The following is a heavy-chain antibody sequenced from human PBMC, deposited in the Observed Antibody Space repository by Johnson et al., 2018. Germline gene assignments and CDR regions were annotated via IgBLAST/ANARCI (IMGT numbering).Heavy chain of an antibody. CDR2: ISYDGSNK. Sequence: QLVESGGGVVQPGRSLRLSCAASGFTFSSYGINWVRQAPGKGLEWVAVISYDGSNKYYADSVKGRFTISRDNSKNTLYLQMNSLRAEDTAVYYCAKDRYGDYGGMDVWGKGTTVTVSS. CDR1: GFTFSSYG. CDR3: AKDRYGDYGGMDV. V-gene: IGHV3-30*18. D-gene: IGHD4-17*01. J-gene: IGHJ6*04.